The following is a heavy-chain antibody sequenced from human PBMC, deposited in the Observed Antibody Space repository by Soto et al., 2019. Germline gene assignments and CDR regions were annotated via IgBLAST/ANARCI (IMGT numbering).Heavy chain of an antibody. CDR3: AKGWCDS. Sequence: PGGSLRLSCAASGFTFSSYGIHWVRQAPGKGLEWVSSISGSGGGTYYADSVKGRFIISRDNSKNTLDLQMNSLRVEDTAVYYCAKGWCDSWGQGTLGTVSS. J-gene: IGHJ5*01. CDR2: ISGSGGGT. CDR1: GFTFSSYG. V-gene: IGHV3-23*01.